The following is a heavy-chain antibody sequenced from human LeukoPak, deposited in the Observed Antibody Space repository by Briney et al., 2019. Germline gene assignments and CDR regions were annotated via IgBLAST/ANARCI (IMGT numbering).Heavy chain of an antibody. CDR2: IYSSGST. CDR3: ARSYGSGSYPWFDP. J-gene: IGHJ5*02. D-gene: IGHD3-10*01. V-gene: IGHV4-59*10. Sequence: PSETLSLTCAVYGGSFSGYYWSWIRQPAGKGLEWIGRIYSSGSTNYNPSLKSRVTMSVDTSKNQFSLKLSSVTAADTAVYYCARSYGSGSYPWFDPWGQGTLVTVSS. CDR1: GGSFSGYY.